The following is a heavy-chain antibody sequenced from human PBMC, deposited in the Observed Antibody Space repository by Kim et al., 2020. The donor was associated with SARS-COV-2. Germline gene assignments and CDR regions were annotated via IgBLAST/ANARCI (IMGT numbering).Heavy chain of an antibody. Sequence: ASVKVSCKASGYTFNSYGISWVRQAPGQGLEWMGWISAYNGDTNYAQKFQGRVTMTTDTSTNTAYMELRCLSSDDTAGSYLARDPSSSGWYLDYWGQGT. CDR2: ISAYNGDT. CDR3: ARDPSSSGWYLDY. D-gene: IGHD6-19*01. J-gene: IGHJ4*02. CDR1: GYTFNSYG. V-gene: IGHV1-18*01.